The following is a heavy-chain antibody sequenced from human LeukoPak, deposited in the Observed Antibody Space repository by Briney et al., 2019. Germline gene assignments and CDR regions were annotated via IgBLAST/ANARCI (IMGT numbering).Heavy chain of an antibody. CDR1: GGTFSSYA. D-gene: IGHD2-15*01. CDR3: AGEGGGWYAFDI. V-gene: IGHV1-69*06. CDR2: IIPIFGTA. J-gene: IGHJ3*02. Sequence: ASVSVSCKASGGTFSSYAISWVRQAPGQGLEWMGGIIPIFGTANYAQKFQGRVTINADKSTSTAYMELSSLRSKDTAVYLRAGEGGGWYAFDIWGQGTMVTVSS.